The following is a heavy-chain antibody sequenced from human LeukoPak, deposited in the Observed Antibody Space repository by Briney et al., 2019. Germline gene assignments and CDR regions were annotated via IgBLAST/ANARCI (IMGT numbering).Heavy chain of an antibody. CDR2: ISSSSIYI. Sequence: GGSLRLSCAASGFTFSRYSMNWVRQAPGKGLEWVSSISSSSIYIYYADSVKGRFTISRDNAKNSLYLQMNSLRAEDTAVYYCARPPDNNYYYYMDVWGKGTTVTVSS. D-gene: IGHD1-1*01. V-gene: IGHV3-21*01. J-gene: IGHJ6*03. CDR1: GFTFSRYS. CDR3: ARPPDNNYYYYMDV.